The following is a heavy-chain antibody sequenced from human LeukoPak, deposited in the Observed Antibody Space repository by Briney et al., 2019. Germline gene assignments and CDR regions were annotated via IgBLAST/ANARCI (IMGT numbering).Heavy chain of an antibody. V-gene: IGHV1-2*02. D-gene: IGHD5-24*01. Sequence: ASVKVSCKASGYTFTGYYMHWVRQAPGQGLEWMGWINPNSGGTNYAQKLQGRVTMTRDTSISTAYMELSRLRSDDTAVYYCAREDGYNGFFDYWGQGTLVTVSS. CDR3: AREDGYNGFFDY. CDR2: INPNSGGT. J-gene: IGHJ4*02. CDR1: GYTFTGYY.